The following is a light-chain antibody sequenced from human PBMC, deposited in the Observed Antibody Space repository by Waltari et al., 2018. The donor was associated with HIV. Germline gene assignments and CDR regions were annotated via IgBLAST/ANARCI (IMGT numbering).Light chain of an antibody. J-gene: IGKJ3*01. CDR2: GAT. CDR1: QSVSSSY. V-gene: IGKV3-20*01. CDR3: QQYGTSFT. Sequence: EIELRQSPGTLSLSPGERATLSCRASQSVSSSYLAWYQHKPGQAPRLLIYGATSRATGIPDRFSGSGSGTDFTLTISRLEPEDFAVYFCQQYGTSFTFGPGTKVDIK.